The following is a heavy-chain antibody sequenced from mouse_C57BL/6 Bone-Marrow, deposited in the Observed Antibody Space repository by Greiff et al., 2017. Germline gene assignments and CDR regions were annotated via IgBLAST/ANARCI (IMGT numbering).Heavy chain of an antibody. CDR3: ARSLAMDY. Sequence: GLEWIGDIYPGSGSTNYNEKFKSKATLTVDTSSSTAYMQLSSLTSEDSAVYYCARSLAMDYWGQGTSVTVSS. J-gene: IGHJ4*01. CDR2: IYPGSGST. V-gene: IGHV1-55*01.